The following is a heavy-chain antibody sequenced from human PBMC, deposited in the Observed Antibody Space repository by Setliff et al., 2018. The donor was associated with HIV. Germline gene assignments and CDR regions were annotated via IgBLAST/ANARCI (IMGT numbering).Heavy chain of an antibody. CDR3: AKHMVRGAITGEAFDV. D-gene: IGHD3-10*01. CDR2: IFPVDSDT. V-gene: IGHV5-51*01. CDR1: GDKSMTYW. Sequence: GESLKISCKASGDKSMTYWIGWVRQMPGKGLEWMGIIFPVDSDTKYSPPFEGQVTISADKSINTAYLQWTSLRASDTAMYYCAKHMVRGAITGEAFDVWGQGTMVTVSS. J-gene: IGHJ3*01.